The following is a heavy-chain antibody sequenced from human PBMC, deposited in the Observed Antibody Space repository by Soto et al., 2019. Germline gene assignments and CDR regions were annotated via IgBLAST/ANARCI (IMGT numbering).Heavy chain of an antibody. CDR3: ARGGLWFGEFSDAFDI. D-gene: IGHD3-10*01. Sequence: GGSLRLSCAASGFTFSIYWMSWVRQAPGKGLEWVANIKQDGSEKYYVDSVKGRFTISRDNAKNSLYLQMNSLRAEDTAVYYCARGGLWFGEFSDAFDIWGQGTMVTVSS. CDR2: IKQDGSEK. V-gene: IGHV3-7*01. CDR1: GFTFSIYW. J-gene: IGHJ3*02.